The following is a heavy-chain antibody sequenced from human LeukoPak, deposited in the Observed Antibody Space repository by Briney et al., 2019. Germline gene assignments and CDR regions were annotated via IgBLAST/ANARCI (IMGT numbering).Heavy chain of an antibody. CDR3: ARDPPWDGYNYYFDG. J-gene: IGHJ4*02. D-gene: IGHD5-24*01. Sequence: PSETLSLTCTVSGGSISSYYWSWIRQPPGKGLEWIGYIYYSGSTNYNPSLKSRVTISVDTSKNQFSLKLSSGTAADTAVYYCARDPPWDGYNYYFDGWGQGTLVTGSS. CDR1: GGSISSYY. V-gene: IGHV4-59*01. CDR2: IYYSGST.